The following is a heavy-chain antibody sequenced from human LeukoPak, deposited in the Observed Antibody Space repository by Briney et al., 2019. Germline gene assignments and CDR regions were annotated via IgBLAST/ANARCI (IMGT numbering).Heavy chain of an antibody. CDR2: IFPSGGEI. CDR3: ARDSMKRVNWAERIDAFDI. Sequence: PGGSLRLSCAASGFTFGTFAMIWVRQPPGKGLEWVSSIFPSGGEIHYADSVRGRITISRDNSKSTLSLQMNSLRAEDTAVYYCARDSMKRVNWAERIDAFDIWGQGTMVTVSS. D-gene: IGHD1-1*01. V-gene: IGHV3-23*01. CDR1: GFTFGTFA. J-gene: IGHJ3*02.